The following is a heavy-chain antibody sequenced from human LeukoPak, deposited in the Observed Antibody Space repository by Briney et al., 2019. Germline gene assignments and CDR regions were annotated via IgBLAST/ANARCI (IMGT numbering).Heavy chain of an antibody. D-gene: IGHD3-10*01. CDR2: IYYGGST. J-gene: IGHJ4*02. V-gene: IGHV4-39*01. Sequence: PSETLFLTCTVSGGSISSSSYYWGWIRQPPGKGLEWIGSIYYGGSTYYNPSLKSRVTISVDTSKNPFSLKLSSVTAADTAVHYCAGYPYYYGSGSYYNLLFDYWGQGTLVTVSS. CDR1: GGSISSSSYY. CDR3: AGYPYYYGSGSYYNLLFDY.